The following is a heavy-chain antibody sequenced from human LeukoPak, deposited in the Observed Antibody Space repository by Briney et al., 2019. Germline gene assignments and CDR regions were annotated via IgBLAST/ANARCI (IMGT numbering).Heavy chain of an antibody. V-gene: IGHV3-21*01. J-gene: IGHJ4*02. CDR2: ISVRSNYR. Sequence: GGSLTLSCAASGYTFSDFSVNWVRQAPGKGLEWVSSISVRSNYRYYADSVRGRFTISRDDARDSLFLQMNSLRAEDTAVYFCVRLRRNSDRSGYYYYYDYWGQGTLVTVSS. CDR1: GYTFSDFS. CDR3: VRLRRNSDRSGYYYYYDY. D-gene: IGHD3-22*01.